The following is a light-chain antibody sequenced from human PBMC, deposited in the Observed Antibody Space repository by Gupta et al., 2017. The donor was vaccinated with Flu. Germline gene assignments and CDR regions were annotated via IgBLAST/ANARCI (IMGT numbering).Light chain of an antibody. CDR1: SNDIGGCKY. J-gene: IGLJ3*02. Sequence: VTITCTGTSNDIGGCKYFSWCHHLPAQAPKLMIYDVSRRPSGVPDSFSGSKSGNTASITTTGLQAEDEGDYYCCSQQPTNNYLVFGGGTKLTVL. V-gene: IGLV2-11*01. CDR2: DVS. CDR3: CSQQPTNNYLV.